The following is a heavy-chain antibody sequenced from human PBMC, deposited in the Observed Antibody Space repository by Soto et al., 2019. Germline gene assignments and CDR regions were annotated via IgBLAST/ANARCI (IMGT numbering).Heavy chain of an antibody. Sequence: GESLKISCKGSGYSFTSYWIGWVRQMPGKGLEWMGIFYPGDSDTRYSPSFQGQVTISADKSISTAYLQWSSLKASDTAMYYCARRCTYYYDSSGYFRRTRGFDIWGQVPMVTFSS. CDR1: GYSFTSYW. CDR2: FYPGDSDT. D-gene: IGHD3-22*01. J-gene: IGHJ3*02. V-gene: IGHV5-51*01. CDR3: ARRCTYYYDSSGYFRRTRGFDI.